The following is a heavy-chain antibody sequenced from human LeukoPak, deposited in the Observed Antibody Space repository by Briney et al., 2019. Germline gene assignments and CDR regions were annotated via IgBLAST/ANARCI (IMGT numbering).Heavy chain of an antibody. Sequence: PSETMSLAWTVYGGSISSYYWSWNRQPPGKVLEWIGYIYYSGSTNYNPSLKSRVTISVDTSKNQFSLKLSSVTAADTAVYYCARDPYYYDSSGYSSSHAFDIWGQGTMVTVSS. CDR2: IYYSGST. CDR1: GGSISSYY. CDR3: ARDPYYYDSSGYSSSHAFDI. D-gene: IGHD3-22*01. J-gene: IGHJ3*02. V-gene: IGHV4-59*01.